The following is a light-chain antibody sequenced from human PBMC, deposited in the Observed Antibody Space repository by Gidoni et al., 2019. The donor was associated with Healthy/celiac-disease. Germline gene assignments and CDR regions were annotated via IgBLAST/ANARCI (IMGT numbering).Light chain of an antibody. V-gene: IGKV3-11*01. J-gene: IGKJ4*01. CDR2: DAS. Sequence: EIVLTQSPATLSLSPGERATLSCRASQSVSSYLAWYHQKPGQVPRLLIYDASNRATGIPARFSVSGSGTDFTFTISSLEPEDFAVYYCQQRSNWPPLTFGGGTKVEIK. CDR3: QQRSNWPPLT. CDR1: QSVSSY.